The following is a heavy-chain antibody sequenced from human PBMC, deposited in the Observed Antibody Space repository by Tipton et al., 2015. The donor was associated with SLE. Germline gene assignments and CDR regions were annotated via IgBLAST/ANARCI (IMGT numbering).Heavy chain of an antibody. J-gene: IGHJ6*03. V-gene: IGHV4-59*01. D-gene: IGHD1-26*01. CDR1: GGSISSYY. CDR2: IYYSGST. CDR3: ARSGSYPYYYYMDV. Sequence: TLSLTCTVSGGSISSYYWSWIRQPPGKGLELIGYIYYSGSTNYNPSLKSRVTISVDTSKNQFSLKLSSVTAADTAVYYCARSGSYPYYYYMDVWGKGTTVTVSS.